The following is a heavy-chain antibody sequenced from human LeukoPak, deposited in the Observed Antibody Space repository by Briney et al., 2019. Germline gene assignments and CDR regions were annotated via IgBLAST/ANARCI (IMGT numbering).Heavy chain of an antibody. V-gene: IGHV1-18*01. CDR1: GYTFTSYG. CDR2: ISAYNGNT. D-gene: IGHD2-2*01. J-gene: IGHJ4*02. Sequence: ASVKVSRKASGYTFTSYGISWVRQAPGQGLEWMGWISAYNGNTNYAQKLQGRVTMTTDTSTSTAYMELRSLRSDDTAVYYCARRLSVVVPAADDYWGQGTLVTVSS. CDR3: ARRLSVVVPAADDY.